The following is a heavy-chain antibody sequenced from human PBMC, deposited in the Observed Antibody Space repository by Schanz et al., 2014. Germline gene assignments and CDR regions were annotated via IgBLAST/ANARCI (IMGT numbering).Heavy chain of an antibody. Sequence: EVQLLESGGGLVQPGGSLRLSCAGSGFAFSSNWMNWVRQAPGKGLEWVSTLSGSGAGTFYADSVKGRFTISRDNSENTLYLQMNSLRAGDTAVYYCAKDGRLPYYGTGSDFDYWGQGTLVAVSS. J-gene: IGHJ4*02. CDR2: LSGSGAGT. V-gene: IGHV3-23*01. CDR1: GFAFSSNW. D-gene: IGHD3-22*01. CDR3: AKDGRLPYYGTGSDFDY.